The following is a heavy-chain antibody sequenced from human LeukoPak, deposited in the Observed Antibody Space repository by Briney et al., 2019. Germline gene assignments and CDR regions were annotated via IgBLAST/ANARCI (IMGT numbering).Heavy chain of an antibody. J-gene: IGHJ3*02. D-gene: IGHD1-26*01. Sequence: GASVKVSCKASGYTFTSYGISWVRQAPGQGLEWMGWISAYNGNTNYAQKLQGRVTMTTDTSTSTAYMELRSLRSDDTAVYYCARAFRLVGATQPQAAFDIWGQGTMVTVSS. CDR1: GYTFTSYG. V-gene: IGHV1-18*01. CDR2: ISAYNGNT. CDR3: ARAFRLVGATQPQAAFDI.